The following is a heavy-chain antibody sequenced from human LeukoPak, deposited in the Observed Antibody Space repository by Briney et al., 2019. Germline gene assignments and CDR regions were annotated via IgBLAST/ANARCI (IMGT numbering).Heavy chain of an antibody. CDR2: INHSGST. V-gene: IGHV4-34*01. J-gene: IGHJ4*02. CDR1: GGSFSGYY. CDR3: AGAPLYYDSSGYTNDY. Sequence: PSETLSLTCAVYGGSFSGYYWSWIRQPPGKGLEWIGEINHSGSTNYNPSLKSRVTISVDTSKNQFSLKLSSVTAADTAVYYCAGAPLYYDSSGYTNDYWGQGTLVTVSS. D-gene: IGHD3-22*01.